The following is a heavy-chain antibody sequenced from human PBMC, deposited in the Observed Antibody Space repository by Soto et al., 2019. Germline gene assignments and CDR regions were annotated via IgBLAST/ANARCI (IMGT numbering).Heavy chain of an antibody. CDR2: ISSSSSYT. V-gene: IGHV3-11*06. D-gene: IGHD6-19*01. J-gene: IGHJ4*02. CDR1: GFAFVDYY. CDR3: ARTMYSSGWYEAVDY. Sequence: WGSLRLSCAASGFAFVDYYISFSRQSPCKGLEWVSYISSSSSYTNYADSVKGRFTISRDNAKNSLYLQMNSLRAEDTAVYYCARTMYSSGWYEAVDYWGQGTPVTVSS.